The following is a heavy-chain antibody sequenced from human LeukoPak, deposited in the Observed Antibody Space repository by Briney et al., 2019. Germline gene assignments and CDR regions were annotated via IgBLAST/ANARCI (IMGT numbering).Heavy chain of an antibody. Sequence: QTGGSLRLSCAACGFTFSSYAMSWVRQAPGKGLKWVSAISGSGGSTYYADSVKGRFTISRDNSKNTLYLQMNSLRAEDTAVYYCTKDLGFGELGLDYWGQGTLVTVSS. CDR2: ISGSGGST. V-gene: IGHV3-23*01. CDR3: TKDLGFGELGLDY. D-gene: IGHD3-10*01. J-gene: IGHJ4*02. CDR1: GFTFSSYA.